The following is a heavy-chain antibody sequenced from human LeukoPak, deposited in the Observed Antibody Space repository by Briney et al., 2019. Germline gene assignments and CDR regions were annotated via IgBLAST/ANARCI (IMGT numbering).Heavy chain of an antibody. CDR3: YDCAWTDGMYN. Sequence: GGSLRLSCSASGITFSSHAMNWVRQAPGKGLEFLSSISDNGGMTFYADSVKGRFTISRDNSINTLYLQMSSLRSEDTAVDYGYDCAWTDGMYNWGQGTLVTVSS. CDR2: ISDNGGMT. D-gene: IGHD3-10*01. CDR1: GITFSSHA. V-gene: IGHV3-64D*06. J-gene: IGHJ4*02.